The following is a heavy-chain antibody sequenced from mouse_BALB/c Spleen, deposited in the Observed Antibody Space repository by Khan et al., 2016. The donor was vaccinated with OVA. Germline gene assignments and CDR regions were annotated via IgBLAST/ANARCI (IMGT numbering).Heavy chain of an antibody. CDR1: GYSITSDYA. V-gene: IGHV3-2*02. CDR3: ARSIMAN. CDR2: ISYSGST. Sequence: EVELVESGPGLVKPSQSLSLTCTVTGYSITSDYAWNWIRQFPGNKLEWMGYISYSGSTSYNPSLKRRISITRDTSKNQFFLQLNSVTTEDTATYYCARSIMANWGQGTTLTVSS. J-gene: IGHJ2*01.